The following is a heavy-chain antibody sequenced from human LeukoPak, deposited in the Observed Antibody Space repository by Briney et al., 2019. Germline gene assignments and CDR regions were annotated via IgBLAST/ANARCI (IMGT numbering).Heavy chain of an antibody. D-gene: IGHD3-22*01. CDR2: IYFSGST. CDR1: GGSFSGYY. V-gene: IGHV4-59*01. CDR3: ARTGNYYDSSGYYSPFDY. Sequence: SETLSLTCAVYGGSFSGYYWSWIRQPPGKGLEWIGYIYFSGSTNYNPSLKSRVTISVDTSKNQFSLKLRSVTTADTAVYYCARTGNYYDSSGYYSPFDYWGQGTLVTVSS. J-gene: IGHJ4*02.